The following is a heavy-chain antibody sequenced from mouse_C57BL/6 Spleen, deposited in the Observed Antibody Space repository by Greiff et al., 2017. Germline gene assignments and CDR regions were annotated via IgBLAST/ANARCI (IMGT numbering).Heavy chain of an antibody. J-gene: IGHJ2*01. CDR2: ISSGGSYT. D-gene: IGHD2-4*01. Sequence: EVQLVESGGDLVKPGGSLKLSCAASGFTFSSYGMSWVRQTPDKRLEWVATISSGGSYTYYPDSVKGRFTISRDNAKNTLYLQMSSLKSEDTAMYYCARLYYDYDGYYFDYWGQGTTLTVSS. CDR1: GFTFSSYG. CDR3: ARLYYDYDGYYFDY. V-gene: IGHV5-6*01.